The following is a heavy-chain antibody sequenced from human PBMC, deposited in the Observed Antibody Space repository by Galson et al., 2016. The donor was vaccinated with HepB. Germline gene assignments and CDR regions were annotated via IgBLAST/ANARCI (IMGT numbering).Heavy chain of an antibody. D-gene: IGHD5-12*01. J-gene: IGHJ6*02. CDR3: ARVRSGYSGYANPYYYGMDV. CDR1: GDSVSSKSAA. Sequence: CAISGDSVSSKSAAWNWIRHSPSRGLEWLGRTYYRSKWYNDYALSVKSRITINPDTSKNQFSLQLNSVTPEDTAVYYCARVRSGYSGYANPYYYGMDVWDQGTTVTVSS. CDR2: TYYRSKWYN. V-gene: IGHV6-1*01.